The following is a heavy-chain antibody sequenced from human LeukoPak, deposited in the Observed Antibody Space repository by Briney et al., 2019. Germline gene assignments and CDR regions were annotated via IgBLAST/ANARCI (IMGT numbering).Heavy chain of an antibody. Sequence: ASVKVSCKASGYTFAGYYMHWVRQAPGQGLEWMGRINPNSGGTNYAQKFQGRATMTRDTSISTAYMELSRLRSDDTAVYYCARESPNYGFWSGYSYYFDYWGQGTLVTVSS. CDR2: INPNSGGT. V-gene: IGHV1-2*06. CDR1: GYTFAGYY. CDR3: ARESPNYGFWSGYSYYFDY. J-gene: IGHJ4*02. D-gene: IGHD3-3*01.